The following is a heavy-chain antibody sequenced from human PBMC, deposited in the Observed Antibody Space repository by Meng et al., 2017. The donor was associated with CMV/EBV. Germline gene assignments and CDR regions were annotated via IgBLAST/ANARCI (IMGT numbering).Heavy chain of an antibody. CDR1: GFTFSSYG. CDR3: AKDAPSYGVSPSYYYYGMDV. V-gene: IGHV3-30*02. CDR2: IRYDGSNR. J-gene: IGHJ6*02. D-gene: IGHD4-17*01. Sequence: LTCAASGFTFSSYGMHWVRQAPGKGLDWVAFIRYDGSNRYYADSVKGRFTISRDNSKNTLYLQMNSLRPEDTAVYYCAKDAPSYGVSPSYYYYGMDVWGQGTTVTVSS.